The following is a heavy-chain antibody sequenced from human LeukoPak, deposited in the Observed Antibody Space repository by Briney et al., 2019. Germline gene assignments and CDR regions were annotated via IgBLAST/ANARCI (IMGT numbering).Heavy chain of an antibody. CDR1: GGSFSGYY. J-gene: IGHJ4*02. D-gene: IGHD6-19*01. V-gene: IGHV4-34*01. Sequence: PSETLSLTCAVYGGSFSGYYWSWIRQPPGKGLEWIGEINHSGSTNYNPSLKSRVTMSVDTSKNQFSLKLSSVTAADTAVYYCARSPVESSGWYGFDYWGQGTLVTVSS. CDR2: INHSGST. CDR3: ARSPVESSGWYGFDY.